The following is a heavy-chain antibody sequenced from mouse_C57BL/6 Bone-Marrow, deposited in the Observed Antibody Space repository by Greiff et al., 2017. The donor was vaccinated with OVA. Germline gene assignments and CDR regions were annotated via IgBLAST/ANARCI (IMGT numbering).Heavy chain of an antibody. CDR3: ATFYDGYWYFDV. Sequence: EVQLQQSGPELVKPGASVKIPCKASGYTFTDYNMDWVKQSHGKSLEWIGDINPNNGGTIYNQKFKGKATLTVDKSSSTAYMELRSLTSEDTAVYYCATFYDGYWYFDVWGTGTTVTVSS. J-gene: IGHJ1*03. V-gene: IGHV1-18*01. D-gene: IGHD2-3*01. CDR1: GYTFTDYN. CDR2: INPNNGGT.